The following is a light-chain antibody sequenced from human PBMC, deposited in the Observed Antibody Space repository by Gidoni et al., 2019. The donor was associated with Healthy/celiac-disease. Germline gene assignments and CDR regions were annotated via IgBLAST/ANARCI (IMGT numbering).Light chain of an antibody. CDR1: QSVSSSY. CDR3: QQYGSSHT. V-gene: IGKV3-20*01. Sequence: IVLTQSPGTLSFSPGERATLSYRASQSVSSSYLAWYQQKPGQAPRLLIYGASSRATGIQDRCSGSGYGTDFTLTISRLEPEDFAVYYCQQYGSSHTFGQGTKLEIK. CDR2: GAS. J-gene: IGKJ2*01.